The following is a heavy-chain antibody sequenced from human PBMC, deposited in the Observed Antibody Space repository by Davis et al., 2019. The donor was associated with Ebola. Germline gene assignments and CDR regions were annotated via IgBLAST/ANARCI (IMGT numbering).Heavy chain of an antibody. J-gene: IGHJ5*02. D-gene: IGHD3-3*01. Sequence: ASVKVSCKASGYTFTSYDINWVRQATGQGLEWMGWMNPNSGNTGYAQKFQGRVTMTRNTSISTAYMEVSSLRSDDPAVYYCARGTITIFGVVMGWFDPWGQGTLVTVSS. CDR1: GYTFTSYD. CDR3: ARGTITIFGVVMGWFDP. CDR2: MNPNSGNT. V-gene: IGHV1-8*01.